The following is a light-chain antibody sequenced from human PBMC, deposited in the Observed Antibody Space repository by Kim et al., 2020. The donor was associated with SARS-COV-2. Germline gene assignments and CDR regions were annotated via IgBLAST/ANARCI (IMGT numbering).Light chain of an antibody. Sequence: GQSITISCTGTSSDVGGYNYVSWYQQHPDKVPKLLIYDVSNRPSGVSDRFSGSKSGNTASLTISGLPTEDEADYYCSSYTISTALLFGTGTKVTVL. V-gene: IGLV2-14*03. CDR2: DVS. CDR3: SSYTISTALL. CDR1: SSDVGGYNY. J-gene: IGLJ1*01.